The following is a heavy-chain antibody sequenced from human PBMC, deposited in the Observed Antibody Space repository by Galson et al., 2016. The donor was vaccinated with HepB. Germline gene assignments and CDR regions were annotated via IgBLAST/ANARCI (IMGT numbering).Heavy chain of an antibody. Sequence: SVKVSCKASGYTFTSSDINWVRQATGQGLEWMGWMSPNSGKTGYAQKFRDRITMTRNTSISTAYLELSSLTSEDTAIYFCATVGGTSSNWFDPWGQGTLVTVSS. CDR1: GYTFTSSD. CDR2: MSPNSGKT. V-gene: IGHV1-8*02. J-gene: IGHJ5*02. D-gene: IGHD6-6*01. CDR3: ATVGGTSSNWFDP.